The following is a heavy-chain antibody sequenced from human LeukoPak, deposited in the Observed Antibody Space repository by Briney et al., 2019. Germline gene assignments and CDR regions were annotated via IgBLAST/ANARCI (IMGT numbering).Heavy chain of an antibody. CDR3: AREWLGYSYGTRTPYFDY. CDR2: IHQDGSQR. CDR1: GFTFSSYS. Sequence: PGGSLRLSCAASGFTFSSYSMSWVRQPPGKGLEWVGNIHQDGSQRYHVDSVKGRFTISRDNAKNSLYLQMNSLRAEDTAVYYCAREWLGYSYGTRTPYFDYWGQGTLVTVSS. D-gene: IGHD5-18*01. J-gene: IGHJ4*02. V-gene: IGHV3-7*01.